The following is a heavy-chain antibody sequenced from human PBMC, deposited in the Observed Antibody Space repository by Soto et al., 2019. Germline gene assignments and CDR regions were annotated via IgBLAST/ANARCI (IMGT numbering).Heavy chain of an antibody. V-gene: IGHV1-8*01. Sequence: GASVKVSCKASGYTFTSYDINWVRQATGQGLEWMGWMNPNSGNTGYAQKFQGRVTMTRNTSISTAYMELSSLRSEDTAVYYFAIGGGGITRVRGAPPGDPWGQGTLVTSSS. CDR3: AIGGGGITRVRGAPPGDP. CDR2: MNPNSGNT. J-gene: IGHJ5*02. D-gene: IGHD3-10*01. CDR1: GYTFTSYD.